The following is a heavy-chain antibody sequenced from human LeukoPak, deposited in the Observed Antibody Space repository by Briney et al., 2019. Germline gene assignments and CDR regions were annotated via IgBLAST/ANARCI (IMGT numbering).Heavy chain of an antibody. CDR1: GFTFSSYA. CDR3: AKAPVMRVATITPYFDY. D-gene: IGHD5-12*01. V-gene: IGHV3-23*01. CDR2: ISGSGGST. J-gene: IGHJ4*02. Sequence: GGSLRLSCAASGFTFSSYAMSWVRQAPGKGLEWVSAISGSGGSTYYADSVKGRFTISRDDSKNTLYLQMNSLRAEDTAVYYCAKAPVMRVATITPYFDYWGQETLVTVSS.